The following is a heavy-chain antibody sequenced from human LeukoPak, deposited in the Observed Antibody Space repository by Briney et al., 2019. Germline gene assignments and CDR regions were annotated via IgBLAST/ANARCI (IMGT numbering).Heavy chain of an antibody. CDR2: IYYSGST. V-gene: IGHV4-39*01. CDR3: ARLPQRSDVLTFYANSFDY. D-gene: IGHD3-9*01. CDR1: GASISSSSYY. J-gene: IGHJ4*02. Sequence: SETLSLTCTVSGASISSSSYYWAWIRQPPGKGLEWIGNIYYSGSTYYNPSLNSRVTISVDTSKNRFSLKLTSVTAADTAVFYCARLPQRSDVLTFYANSFDYWGQGTLVTVSS.